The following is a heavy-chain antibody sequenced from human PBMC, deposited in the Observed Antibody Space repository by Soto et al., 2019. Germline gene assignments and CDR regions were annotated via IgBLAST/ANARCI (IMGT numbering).Heavy chain of an antibody. J-gene: IGHJ4*02. D-gene: IGHD6-13*01. Sequence: PSETLSLTCTVSGGSISSYYWSWIRQPPGKGLEWIGYIYYSGSTNYNPSLKSRVTMSVDTSKNQFSLKLSSVTAADTAVYYCARVASSSPFDYWGQGTLVTVSS. CDR1: GGSISSYY. V-gene: IGHV4-59*01. CDR3: ARVASSSPFDY. CDR2: IYYSGST.